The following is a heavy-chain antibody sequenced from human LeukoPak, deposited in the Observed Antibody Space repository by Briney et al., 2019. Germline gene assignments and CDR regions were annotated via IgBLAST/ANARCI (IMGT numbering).Heavy chain of an antibody. CDR1: GFTVSSNY. CDR2: IYSGGST. D-gene: IGHD3-22*01. CDR3: AREGPAYDSSGYYRDLAFDI. V-gene: IGHV3-66*01. J-gene: IGHJ3*02. Sequence: GGSLRLSCAASGFTVSSNYMSWVRQAPGKGLEWVSVIYSGGSTYYADSVKGRFTISRDNSKNTLYLQMNSLRAEDTAVYYCAREGPAYDSSGYYRDLAFDIWGQGTMVTVSS.